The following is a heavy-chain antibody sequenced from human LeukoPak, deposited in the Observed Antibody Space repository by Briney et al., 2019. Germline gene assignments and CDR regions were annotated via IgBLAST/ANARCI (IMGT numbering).Heavy chain of an antibody. V-gene: IGHV3-7*01. J-gene: IGHJ3*01. CDR1: GFTFNYYW. Sequence: GGSLRLSCAASGFTFNYYWMTWVRQRPGKGLEWVATIKEDGSERYYVESVKGRFTISRDNAKNSLYLQMNSLRVEATALYYCARDKASGSSYGSSFHFWGQGTMVTVSS. CDR2: IKEDGSER. D-gene: IGHD1-26*01. CDR3: ARDKASGSSYGSSFHF.